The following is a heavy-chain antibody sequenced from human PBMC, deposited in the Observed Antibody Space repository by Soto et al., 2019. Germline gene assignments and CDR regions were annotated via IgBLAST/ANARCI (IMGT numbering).Heavy chain of an antibody. D-gene: IGHD2-2*01. CDR3: ARDPTTPSFYCSSTSCSYYYYYMDV. CDR2: ISSSSSYI. V-gene: IGHV3-21*01. J-gene: IGHJ6*03. Sequence: KPGGSLRLSCAASGFTFSSYSMNWFRQAPGKGLEWVSSISSSSSYIYYADSVKGRFTISRDNAKNSLYLQMNSLRAEDTAVYYCARDPTTPSFYCSSTSCSYYYYYMDVWGKGTPVTVSS. CDR1: GFTFSSYS.